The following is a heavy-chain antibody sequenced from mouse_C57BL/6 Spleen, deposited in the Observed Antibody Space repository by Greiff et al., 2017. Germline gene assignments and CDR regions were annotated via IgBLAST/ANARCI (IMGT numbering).Heavy chain of an antibody. V-gene: IGHV5-6*01. D-gene: IGHD1-1*01. J-gene: IGHJ2*01. CDR2: ISSGGSYT. Sequence: EVQGVESGGDLVKPGGSLKLSCAASGFTFSSYGMSWVRQTPDKRLEWVATISSGGSYTYYPDSVKGRFTISRDNAKNTLYLQMSSLKSEDTAMYYCARRVDYENFDYWGQGTTLTVSS. CDR1: GFTFSSYG. CDR3: ARRVDYENFDY.